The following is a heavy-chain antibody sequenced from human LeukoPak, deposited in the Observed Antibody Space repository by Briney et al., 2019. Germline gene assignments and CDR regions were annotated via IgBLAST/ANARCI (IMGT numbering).Heavy chain of an antibody. Sequence: ASVKVSCKASGYTFTSYDINWVRQATGQGLEWMGWMNPNSGNTGYAQKFQGRVTITRNTSISTAYMELSSLRAEDTAVYYCARESLPGTIVVVPAAYYFDYWGQGTLVTVSS. CDR1: GYTFTSYD. CDR2: MNPNSGNT. D-gene: IGHD2-2*01. V-gene: IGHV1-8*03. CDR3: ARESLPGTIVVVPAAYYFDY. J-gene: IGHJ4*02.